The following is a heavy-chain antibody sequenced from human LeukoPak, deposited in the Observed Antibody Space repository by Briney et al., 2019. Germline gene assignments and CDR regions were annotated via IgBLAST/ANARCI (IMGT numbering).Heavy chain of an antibody. CDR3: ARVPPYRSFDY. CDR2: IYYSGGT. Sequence: SETLSLTCTVSGGSISSYYWSWVRQPPGKGLEWIGYIYYSGGTNYNPSLESRVTILVDTSKNQFSLKLRSVTAADTAVYYCARVPPYRSFDYWGQGTLVTVSS. V-gene: IGHV4-59*01. CDR1: GGSISSYY. J-gene: IGHJ4*02. D-gene: IGHD3-16*02.